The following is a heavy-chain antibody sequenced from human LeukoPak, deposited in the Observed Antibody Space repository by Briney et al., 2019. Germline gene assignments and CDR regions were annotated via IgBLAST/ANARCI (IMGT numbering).Heavy chain of an antibody. CDR3: ARDLELRSWDYYYMDV. J-gene: IGHJ6*03. CDR1: GGTFSSYA. D-gene: IGHD1-7*01. CDR2: VIPIFGTA. V-gene: IGHV1-69*01. Sequence: SVKVSCKASGGTFSSYAISWVRQAPGQGLEWMGGVIPIFGTANYAQKFQGRVTITADESTSTAYMELSSLRSEDTAVYYCARDLELRSWDYYYMDVWGKGTTVTVSS.